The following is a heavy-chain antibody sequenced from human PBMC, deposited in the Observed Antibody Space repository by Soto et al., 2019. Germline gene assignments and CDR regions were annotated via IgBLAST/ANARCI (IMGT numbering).Heavy chain of an antibody. V-gene: IGHV4-30-4*01. D-gene: IGHD2-2*01. Sequence: SETLSLTCTVSGGSISSGGSYWGWIRQPPGKGLEWIGYIYYSGNTYYNPSLKSRVTLSVDTSKNQFSLNLSSVTAADTAVYYCVRYCSTTKCPFDYWGQGTLVTVSS. CDR2: IYYSGNT. J-gene: IGHJ4*02. CDR1: GGSISSGGSY. CDR3: VRYCSTTKCPFDY.